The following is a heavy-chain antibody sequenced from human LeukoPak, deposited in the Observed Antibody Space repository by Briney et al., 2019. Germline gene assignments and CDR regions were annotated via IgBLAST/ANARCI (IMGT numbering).Heavy chain of an antibody. J-gene: IGHJ4*02. CDR1: GFTFSSYG. CDR3: ARDLEGNIAVAGTASIDY. V-gene: IGHV3-30*03. D-gene: IGHD6-19*01. Sequence: PGGSLRLSCAASGFTFSSYGMHWVRQAPGKGLEWVAVISYDGSNKYYADSVKGRFTISRDNSKTTLYLQMNSLRAEDTAVYYCARDLEGNIAVAGTASIDYWGQGTLVTVSS. CDR2: ISYDGSNK.